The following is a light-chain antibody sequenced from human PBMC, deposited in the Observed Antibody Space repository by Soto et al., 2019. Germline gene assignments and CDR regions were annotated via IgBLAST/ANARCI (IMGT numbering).Light chain of an antibody. CDR3: QQYNSYPT. CDR1: EIISRW. CDR2: DAS. J-gene: IGKJ5*01. Sequence: DIQITPSPSTPAASVGDRVTNTCRASEIISRWLAWYQQKPGKAPKLLIYDASSLESGVPSRFSGSGSGTEFTLTISSLQPDDFATYYCQQYNSYPTFGQGTRLEIK. V-gene: IGKV1-5*01.